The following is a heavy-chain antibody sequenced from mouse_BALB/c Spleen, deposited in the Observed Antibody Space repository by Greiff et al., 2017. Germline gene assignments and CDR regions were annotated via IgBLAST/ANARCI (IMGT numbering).Heavy chain of an antibody. Sequence: EVKLVESGGGLVKPGGSLKLSCAASGFTFSDYYMYWVRQTPEKRLEWVATISDGGSTYYPDSVKGRFTISRDNARNILYLQMSSLRSEDTAMYYCARGDYDYDRFAYWGQGTLVTVSA. D-gene: IGHD2-4*01. CDR2: ISDGGST. CDR3: ARGDYDYDRFAY. J-gene: IGHJ3*01. CDR1: GFTFSDYY. V-gene: IGHV5-6-5*01.